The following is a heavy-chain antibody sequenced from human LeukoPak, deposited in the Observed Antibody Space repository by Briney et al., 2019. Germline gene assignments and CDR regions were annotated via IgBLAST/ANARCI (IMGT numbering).Heavy chain of an antibody. V-gene: IGHV3-23*01. CDR1: GFTFYSYA. CDR2: ISNYGHKT. J-gene: IGHJ6*03. Sequence: GGSLRLSCVASGFTFYSYAMGWVRQSPGRGLECVSAISNYGHKTSYTDSVRGRFTISRDNSKNTVYLQMSSLRAEDTGVYYCVRNAASDFYYYMGVWGRGTTLIVS. CDR3: VRNAASDFYYYMGV. D-gene: IGHD6-25*01.